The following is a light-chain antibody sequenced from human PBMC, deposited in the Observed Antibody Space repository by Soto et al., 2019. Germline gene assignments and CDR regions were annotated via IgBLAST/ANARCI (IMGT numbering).Light chain of an antibody. J-gene: IGKJ5*01. CDR2: DTS. Sequence: EIVISHTPPTLSVSPVERDPLSCKASQSVSINFVWYQQKPGQAPRILIYDTSTRAAGIPARFSGSGAGTEFTLTISSLQSEDFAVYYCQQYNNWPPITFGRGTRVEIK. V-gene: IGKV3-15*01. CDR3: QQYNNWPPIT. CDR1: QSVSIN.